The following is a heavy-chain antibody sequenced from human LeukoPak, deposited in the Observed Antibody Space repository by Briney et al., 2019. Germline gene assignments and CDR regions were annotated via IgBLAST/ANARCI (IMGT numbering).Heavy chain of an antibody. J-gene: IGHJ5*02. CDR2: IIPIFGTA. CDR1: GGTFSSYA. Sequence: ASVKVSCKASGGTFSSYAISWVRQAPGQGLEWMGGIIPIFGTANYAQKFQGRVTITTDESTSTAYMELSSLRSEDTAVYYCARDLEGWDYSPGNWFDPWGQGTLVTVSS. V-gene: IGHV1-69*05. CDR3: ARDLEGWDYSPGNWFDP. D-gene: IGHD4-11*01.